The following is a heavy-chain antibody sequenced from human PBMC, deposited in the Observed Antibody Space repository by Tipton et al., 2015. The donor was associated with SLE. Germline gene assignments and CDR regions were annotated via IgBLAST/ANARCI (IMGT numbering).Heavy chain of an antibody. J-gene: IGHJ4*02. CDR3: ARRGSGACSGGSCYLDY. CDR2: INHSGST. CDR1: GGSFSGYY. Sequence: TLSLTCAVYGGSFSGYYWSWIRQPPGKGLEWIGEINHSGSTNYNPSLKSRVTISVDTSKNQFSLKLSSVTAADTAVYYCARRGSGACSGGSCYLDYWGQGTRVTVSS. D-gene: IGHD2-15*01. V-gene: IGHV4-34*01.